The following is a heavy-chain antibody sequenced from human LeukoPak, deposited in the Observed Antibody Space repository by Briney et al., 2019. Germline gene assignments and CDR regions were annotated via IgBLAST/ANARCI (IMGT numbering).Heavy chain of an antibody. V-gene: IGHV4-39*07. D-gene: IGHD5-12*01. J-gene: IGHJ4*02. Sequence: SETLSLTCTVSGGSISSAGHYWGWIRQPPGKGLEWIGGMHYSGSTYYNPSLKSRVTISVDTSKNQFSLKLHSMTAADSAVYYCARATVGTVEFDQWGQGTLVTVSS. CDR2: MHYSGST. CDR3: ARATVGTVEFDQ. CDR1: GGSISSAGHY.